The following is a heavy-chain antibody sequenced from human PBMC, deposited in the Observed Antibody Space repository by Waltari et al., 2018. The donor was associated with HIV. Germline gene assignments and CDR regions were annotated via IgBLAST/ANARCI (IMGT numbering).Heavy chain of an antibody. V-gene: IGHV3-21*01. CDR1: GFSFRNYS. J-gene: IGHJ4*02. CDR3: ARGTYNDFWSGYYTRPSYFDY. Sequence: EVQLVESGGGLVKPGGSLRLSCAASGFSFRNYSMNWVRQTPGKGLEWHSSISTSRSYIYYADSAKGRFTISRDNAKNSLYLEMSSLRGEDTAIYYCARGTYNDFWSGYYTRPSYFDYWGQGTLVTVSS. CDR2: ISTSRSYI. D-gene: IGHD3-3*01.